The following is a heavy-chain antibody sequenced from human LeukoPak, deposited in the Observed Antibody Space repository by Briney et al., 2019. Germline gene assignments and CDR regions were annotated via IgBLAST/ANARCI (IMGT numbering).Heavy chain of an antibody. D-gene: IGHD2-2*01. CDR3: ARDLSQLDYGMDV. Sequence: GASVKVSCKASGYTFTGYYMHWVRQAPGQGLEWMGWINPNSGGTNYAQKFQGRVTMTRGTCISTAYMELSRLRSDDTAVYYCARDLSQLDYGMDVWGQGTTVTVSS. J-gene: IGHJ6*02. V-gene: IGHV1-2*02. CDR2: INPNSGGT. CDR1: GYTFTGYY.